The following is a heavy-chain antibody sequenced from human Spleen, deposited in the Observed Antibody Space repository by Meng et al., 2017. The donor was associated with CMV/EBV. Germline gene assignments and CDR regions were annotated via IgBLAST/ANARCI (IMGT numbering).Heavy chain of an antibody. CDR2: ISSSSSYI. V-gene: IGHV3-21*01. Sequence: GESLKISCAASGFTFSSYSMNWVRQAPGKGLEWVSSISSSSSYIYYADSVKGRFTISRDNAKNSLYLQMNSLRVEDTAVYYCARGYYDSSGLFDCWGQGTLVTVSS. CDR3: ARGYYDSSGLFDC. CDR1: GFTFSSYS. D-gene: IGHD3-22*01. J-gene: IGHJ4*02.